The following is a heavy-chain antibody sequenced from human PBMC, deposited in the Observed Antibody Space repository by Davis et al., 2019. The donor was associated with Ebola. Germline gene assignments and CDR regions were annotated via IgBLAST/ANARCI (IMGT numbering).Heavy chain of an antibody. Sequence: GESLKISCAASGFTFSSYSMNWVRQAPGKGLEWVGRIRSKANSYATAYAASVKGRFTISRDDSKNTAYLQMNSLKTEDTAVYYCTLTYDSTDYWGQGTLVTVSS. D-gene: IGHD3-22*01. J-gene: IGHJ4*02. CDR3: TLTYDSTDY. V-gene: IGHV3-73*01. CDR2: IRSKANSYAT. CDR1: GFTFSSYS.